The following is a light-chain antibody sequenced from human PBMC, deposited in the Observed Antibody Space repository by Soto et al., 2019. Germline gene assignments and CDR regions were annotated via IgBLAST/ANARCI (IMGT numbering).Light chain of an antibody. Sequence: IVLTQFPGTLYLSSGERATLSCRASQSVSSNYLAWYQQKPGQAPRLLMYGASSRATGIPDRFSGSGSGTDFTLTISSLEPEDFAVYYCQQYTGSPWTFGQGTKVDIK. CDR2: GAS. J-gene: IGKJ1*01. CDR1: QSVSSNY. V-gene: IGKV3-20*01. CDR3: QQYTGSPWT.